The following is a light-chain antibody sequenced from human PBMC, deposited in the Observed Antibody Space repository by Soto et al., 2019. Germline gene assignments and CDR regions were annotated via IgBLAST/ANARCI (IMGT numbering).Light chain of an antibody. J-gene: IGLJ1*01. Sequence: QSVLTQPASVSGSPGQSLTISCTGTSSDIGGYNYVSWYQQHPGKAPKLMIYDVITRPSGVSNRFSGSKSSNTASLTISGLQAEDEADYYCSSYISTSTLVFGTGTKLTVL. V-gene: IGLV2-14*01. CDR2: DVI. CDR3: SSYISTSTLV. CDR1: SSDIGGYNY.